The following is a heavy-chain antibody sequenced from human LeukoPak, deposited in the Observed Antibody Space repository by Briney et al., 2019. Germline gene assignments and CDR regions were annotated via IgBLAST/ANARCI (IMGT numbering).Heavy chain of an antibody. CDR3: AKGKVLVFRYFDY. V-gene: IGHV3-23*01. CDR1: GFTFSSYA. D-gene: IGHD2/OR15-2a*01. CDR2: ISGSGGST. J-gene: IGHJ4*02. Sequence: GGSLRLSCAASGFTFSSYAMSWVRQAPGKGLEWDSAISGSGGSTYYADSVKGRFTISRGNSKNTLYLQMNSLRAEDTAVYYCAKGKVLVFRYFDYWGQGTLVTVSS.